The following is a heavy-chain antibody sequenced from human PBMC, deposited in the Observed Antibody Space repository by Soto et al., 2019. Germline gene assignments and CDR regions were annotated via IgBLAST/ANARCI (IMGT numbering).Heavy chain of an antibody. D-gene: IGHD3-3*01. V-gene: IGHV1-69*02. CDR1: GGTFSSYT. J-gene: IGHJ6*03. CDR2: IIPILGIA. CDR3: ANDITIFGVVTTGSNYYYMDV. Sequence: SVKVSCKASGGTFSSYTISWVRQVPGQGLEWMGRIIPILGIANYAQKFQGRVTITADKSTSTAYMELSSLRSEDTAVYYCANDITIFGVVTTGSNYYYMDVWGKGTTVTVSS.